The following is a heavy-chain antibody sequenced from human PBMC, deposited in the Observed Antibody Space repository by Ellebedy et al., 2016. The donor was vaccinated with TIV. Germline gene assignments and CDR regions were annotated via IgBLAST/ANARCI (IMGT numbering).Heavy chain of an antibody. D-gene: IGHD4-23*01. CDR3: ARVFATGVRHLPW. Sequence: ASVKVSXKASRYTFTSYDINWVRQATGQGPEWMGWMNPNSGNTGYAQKFQGRISMTRNTSISTAYMELSSLRSEDTAVYYCARVFATGVRHLPWWGQGTLVTVSS. V-gene: IGHV1-8*01. J-gene: IGHJ4*02. CDR2: MNPNSGNT. CDR1: RYTFTSYD.